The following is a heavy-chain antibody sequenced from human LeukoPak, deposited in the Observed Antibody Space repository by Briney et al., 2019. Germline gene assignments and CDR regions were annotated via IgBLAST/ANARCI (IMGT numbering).Heavy chain of an antibody. CDR3: ARVLYYYDSSGYDY. CDR2: INPNSGGT. D-gene: IGHD3-22*01. V-gene: IGHV1-2*06. J-gene: IGHJ4*02. Sequence: RASVKVSCKASEYTFTGYYMHWVRQAPGQGLEWMGRINPNSGGTNYAQKFQGRVTMTRDTSISTAYMELSRLRSDDTAVYYCARVLYYYDSSGYDYWGQGTLVTVSS. CDR1: EYTFTGYY.